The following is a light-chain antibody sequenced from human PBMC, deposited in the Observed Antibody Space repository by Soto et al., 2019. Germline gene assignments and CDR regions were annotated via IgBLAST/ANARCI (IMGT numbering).Light chain of an antibody. Sequence: QSALTQPASVSGSPGQSITISCTGTSSDVGAYDYVSWHQQHPGKAPKFMLYEVSNRPSGLSDRFSGSKSGNTASLTISGLQAEDEADYYCSSFTTSKTWVFGGGTKLTVL. CDR2: EVS. CDR1: SSDVGAYDY. CDR3: SSFTTSKTWV. V-gene: IGLV2-14*01. J-gene: IGLJ3*02.